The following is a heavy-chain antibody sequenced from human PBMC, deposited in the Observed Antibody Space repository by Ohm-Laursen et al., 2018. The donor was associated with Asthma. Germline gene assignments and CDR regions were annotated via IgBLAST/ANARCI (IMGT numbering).Heavy chain of an antibody. Sequence: SLRLSCSASGYTFSRYSIHWVRQAPGKGLEWVASISTASTFIYYGDSVRGRFTTPRDNARNLVFLQMDSLRVEDTAVYYCAAWGSENFWGQGTLVTVS. D-gene: IGHD7-27*01. CDR2: ISTASTFI. J-gene: IGHJ4*02. CDR1: GYTFSRYS. V-gene: IGHV3-21*01. CDR3: AAWGSENF.